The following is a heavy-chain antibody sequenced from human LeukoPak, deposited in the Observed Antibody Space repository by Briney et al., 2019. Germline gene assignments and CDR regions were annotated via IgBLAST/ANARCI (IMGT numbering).Heavy chain of an antibody. CDR2: IYYSGST. Sequence: SETLSLTCTVSGGSISSSSYYWGWIRQPPGKGLEWIGSIYYSGSTYYNPSLKSRVTISVDTSENQFSLKLSSVTAADTAVYYCARVYCSSTSCFDYYDSSGYYREVVYFDYWGQGTLVTVSS. CDR1: GGSISSSSYY. V-gene: IGHV4-39*07. D-gene: IGHD3-22*01. CDR3: ARVYCSSTSCFDYYDSSGYYREVVYFDY. J-gene: IGHJ4*02.